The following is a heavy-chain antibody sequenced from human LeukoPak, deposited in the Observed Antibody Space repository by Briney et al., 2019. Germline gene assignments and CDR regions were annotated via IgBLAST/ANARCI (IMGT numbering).Heavy chain of an antibody. CDR2: INPNSGGT. Sequence: GASVKVSCKASGYTLRSYGITWVRQAPGQGLEWMGWINPNSGGTNYAQKFQGRVTMTRDTSISTAYMELSRLRSDDTAVYYCARVHKYYYDSSGYFLDGAPYFDYWGQGTLVTVSS. CDR1: GYTLRSYG. CDR3: ARVHKYYYDSSGYFLDGAPYFDY. V-gene: IGHV1-2*02. J-gene: IGHJ4*02. D-gene: IGHD3-22*01.